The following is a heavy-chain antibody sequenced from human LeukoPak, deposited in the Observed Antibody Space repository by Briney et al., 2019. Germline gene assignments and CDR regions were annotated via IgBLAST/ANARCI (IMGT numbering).Heavy chain of an antibody. D-gene: IGHD2-2*01. Sequence: GGSPRLSCAASGFTFRSYAMSWVRQAPGKGLEWVSAISAGANNIYYADSVKGRFTISRDNSKNTLYLQMNSLRAEDTAVYHCAKSTSNWSPFDYWGQGTLVTVSS. J-gene: IGHJ4*02. CDR3: AKSTSNWSPFDY. V-gene: IGHV3-23*01. CDR2: ISAGANNI. CDR1: GFTFRSYA.